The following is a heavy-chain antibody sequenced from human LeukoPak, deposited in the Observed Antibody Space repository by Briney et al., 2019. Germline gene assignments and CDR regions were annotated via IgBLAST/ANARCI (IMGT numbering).Heavy chain of an antibody. CDR3: AREEYSGSYYFDY. CDR1: GFTFSSYS. V-gene: IGHV3-21*01. D-gene: IGHD1-26*01. Sequence: GGSLRLSCAASGFTFSSYSMNWVRQAPGKVLELVSSISSSSSYIYYADSVKGRFTISRDNAKNSLYLQMNSLRAEDTAVYYCAREEYSGSYYFDYWGQGTLVTVSS. CDR2: ISSSSSYI. J-gene: IGHJ4*02.